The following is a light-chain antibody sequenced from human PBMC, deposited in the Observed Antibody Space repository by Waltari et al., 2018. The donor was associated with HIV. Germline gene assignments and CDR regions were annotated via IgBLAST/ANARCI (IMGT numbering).Light chain of an antibody. CDR1: QRVSTTY. CDR2: GTS. Sequence: EVVLTQSPGTLSLSPGERATLSCRASQRVSTTYLAWYQQKPGQTPRLLIYGTSSRATGIPDRFSGSGSGTDFTLIISRLEPEDFGVYYCQLFSASPNMYTFGQGTQLEIK. CDR3: QLFSASPNMYT. V-gene: IGKV3-20*01. J-gene: IGKJ2*01.